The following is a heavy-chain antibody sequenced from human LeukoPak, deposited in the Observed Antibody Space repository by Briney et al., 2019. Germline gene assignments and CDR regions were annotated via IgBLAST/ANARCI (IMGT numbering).Heavy chain of an antibody. D-gene: IGHD1-26*01. CDR1: GFSFSDYP. Sequence: GGSLRLSCGGSGFSFSDYPMDWVRQAPGKRPEWVARIRDKSNGYTTEYAASVRNRFIISRDDSKNSLYFQLNSLKSEDTAVYYCARRGPDRALDYWGQGTMVTVSS. J-gene: IGHJ4*02. CDR3: ARRGPDRALDY. V-gene: IGHV3-72*01. CDR2: IRDKSNGYTT.